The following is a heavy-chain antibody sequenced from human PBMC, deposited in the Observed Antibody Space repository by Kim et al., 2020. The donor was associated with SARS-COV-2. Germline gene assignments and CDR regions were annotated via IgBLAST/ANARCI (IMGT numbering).Heavy chain of an antibody. D-gene: IGHD6-6*01. CDR1: GFTFSSYW. Sequence: GGSLRLSCAASGFTFSSYWMSWVRQAPGKGLEWVANIKQDGSEKYYVDSVKGRFTISRDNAKNSLYLQMNSLRAEDTAVYYCSLNRPYSSSPGTFDYWGQGTLVTVSS. J-gene: IGHJ4*02. CDR2: IKQDGSEK. CDR3: SLNRPYSSSPGTFDY. V-gene: IGHV3-7*03.